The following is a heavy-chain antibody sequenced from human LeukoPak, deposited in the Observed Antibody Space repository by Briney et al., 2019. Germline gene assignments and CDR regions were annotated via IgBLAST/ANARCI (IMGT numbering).Heavy chain of an antibody. V-gene: IGHV3-11*06. CDR3: ARGSLHSAYGFDY. Sequence: GGSLRLSCAASGFTFSDYYMSWIRQAPGKGLEWVSYISSSSSYTNYADSVKGRFTIARDNAKNSVYLQMNSLRAEDTAVYYCARGSLHSAYGFDYWGQGTLVTVSS. CDR1: GFTFSDYY. J-gene: IGHJ4*02. D-gene: IGHD5-12*01. CDR2: ISSSSSYT.